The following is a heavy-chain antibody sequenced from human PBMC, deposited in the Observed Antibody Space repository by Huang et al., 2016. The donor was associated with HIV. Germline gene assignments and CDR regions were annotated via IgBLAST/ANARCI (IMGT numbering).Heavy chain of an antibody. Sequence: QVHLRESGPGLVKPSETLSLSCGVSGDSMNSSYWNWVRQPPGKGLEWISHGYVNGKTKYNPSLRSRVTISVDTSKKQFDLKLNSVTAGDTAVYYCARRGVAAKHFDFWGQGIVVTVSS. CDR2: GYVNGKT. V-gene: IGHV4-59*13. D-gene: IGHD3-10*01. CDR1: GDSMNSSY. J-gene: IGHJ4*02. CDR3: ARRGVAAKHFDF.